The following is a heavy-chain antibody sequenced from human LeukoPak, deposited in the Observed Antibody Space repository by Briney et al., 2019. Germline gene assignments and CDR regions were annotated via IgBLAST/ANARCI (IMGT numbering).Heavy chain of an antibody. J-gene: IGHJ4*02. CDR2: ISAYNGNT. V-gene: IGHV1-18*01. Sequence: ASVTVSCKASGYTFTSYGISWVRQAPGQGLEWMGWISAYNGNTNYAQKLQGRVTMTTDTSTSTAYMELRSLRSDDTAVYYCARGPQLRLGELSLIVGLGYWGQGTLVTVSS. CDR3: ARGPQLRLGELSLIVGLGY. D-gene: IGHD3-16*02. CDR1: GYTFTSYG.